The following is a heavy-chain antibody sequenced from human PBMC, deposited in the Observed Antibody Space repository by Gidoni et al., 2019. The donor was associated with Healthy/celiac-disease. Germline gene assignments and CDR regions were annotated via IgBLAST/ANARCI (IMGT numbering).Heavy chain of an antibody. D-gene: IGHD3-10*01. CDR1: GYSFTSYW. CDR3: ARHGNYYGSGSYYFIDY. J-gene: IGHJ4*02. V-gene: IGHV5-51*01. CDR2: IYPGDSDT. Sequence: EVQLVQSGAEVKKPGESLTISCKGSGYSFTSYWIGWVRQMPGKGLEWMGIIYPGDSDTRYSPSFQGQVTISADKSISTAYLQWSSLKASDTAMYYCARHGNYYGSGSYYFIDYWGQGTLVTVSS.